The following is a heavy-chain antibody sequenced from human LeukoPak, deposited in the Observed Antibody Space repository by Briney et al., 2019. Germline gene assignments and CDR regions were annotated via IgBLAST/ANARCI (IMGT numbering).Heavy chain of an antibody. CDR1: GYRFTNYW. CDR2: IYPGDSDT. J-gene: IGHJ6*03. V-gene: IGHV5-51*01. Sequence: SGESLKISCKGSGYRFTNYWIGWVRQMPGKGLEWMGIIYPGDSDTRYSPSFQGQVTIPADRSITTAYLHWSSLKASDTAVYYCARFEGAGGGYYYMDVWGQGSLVTVSS. CDR3: ARFEGAGGGYYYMDV. D-gene: IGHD3-16*01.